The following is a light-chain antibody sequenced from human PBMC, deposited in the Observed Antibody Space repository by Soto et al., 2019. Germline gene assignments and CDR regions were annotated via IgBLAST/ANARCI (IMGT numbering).Light chain of an antibody. V-gene: IGKV3-15*01. CDR2: GAS. Sequence: EIVMTQSPATLSVSPGERATLSCRASQSVSTNLAWYQQKPGQAPRLLIYGASTRATGIPTRFSGSGSGTEFTLTINGLQSEDFPVYYCQQYNNWPPGLFGPGTKVDIK. J-gene: IGKJ3*01. CDR3: QQYNNWPPGL. CDR1: QSVSTN.